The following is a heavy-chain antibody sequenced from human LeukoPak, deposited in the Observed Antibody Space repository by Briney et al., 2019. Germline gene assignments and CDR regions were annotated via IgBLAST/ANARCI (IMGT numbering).Heavy chain of an antibody. CDR2: IYQSGSGSS. Sequence: KPSETLSLTCSVSGGSIISSSYYWGWIRQPPGKGPEWIGSIYQSGSGSSYYNPSLKSRVTIFGDTSKNQFFLRLSSVTAADTAVYYCASTLRFLPYRRFDYWGQGTLVTVPS. D-gene: IGHD3-3*01. V-gene: IGHV4-39*01. CDR3: ASTLRFLPYRRFDY. J-gene: IGHJ4*02. CDR1: GGSIISSSYY.